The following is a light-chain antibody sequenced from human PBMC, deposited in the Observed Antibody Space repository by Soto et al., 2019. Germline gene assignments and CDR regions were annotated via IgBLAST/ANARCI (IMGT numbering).Light chain of an antibody. CDR3: QQHGSSPPSWT. CDR2: GAS. Sequence: ETVLTQSPGTLSLSPGERATLFCRASQSVSSSYLAWYQQKPGQAPSLLIFGASSRATGIPDRFSGSGSGTEFILTISGLEPEDFAVYYCQQHGSSPPSWTFGQGTKVEIK. J-gene: IGKJ1*01. CDR1: QSVSSSY. V-gene: IGKV3-20*01.